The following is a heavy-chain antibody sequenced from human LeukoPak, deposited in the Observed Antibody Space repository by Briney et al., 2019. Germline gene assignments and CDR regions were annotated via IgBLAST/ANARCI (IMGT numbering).Heavy chain of an antibody. V-gene: IGHV4-34*01. CDR1: GDSISNYY. J-gene: IGHJ4*02. D-gene: IGHD5-18*01. CDR2: INHSGST. CDR3: ARGPNYSYSYYFDY. Sequence: PSETLSLTCAVSGDSISNYYWSWIRQPPGKGLEWIGEINHSGSTNYNPSLKSRVTISVDTSKNQFSLKLSSVTAADTAVYYCARGPNYSYSYYFDYWGQGTLVTVSS.